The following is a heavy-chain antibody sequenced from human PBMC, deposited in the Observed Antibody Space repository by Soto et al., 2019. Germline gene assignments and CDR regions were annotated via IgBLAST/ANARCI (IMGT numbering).Heavy chain of an antibody. Sequence: EVQLVESGGGLVQPGGSLRLSCAASGFTLSDYWIHWVRQAPGKGLVWVSRIKFDGSSANYADSVKGRFTISRDNARDTVYLQMNSLRAEDTAVYYCARGVRGHYGFDVWGQGTMVTVSS. J-gene: IGHJ3*01. CDR1: GFTLSDYW. D-gene: IGHD3-10*01. V-gene: IGHV3-74*01. CDR3: ARGVRGHYGFDV. CDR2: IKFDGSSA.